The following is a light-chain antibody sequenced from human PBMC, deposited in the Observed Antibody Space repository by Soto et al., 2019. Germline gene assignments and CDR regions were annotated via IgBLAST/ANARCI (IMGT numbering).Light chain of an antibody. J-gene: IGLJ2*01. Sequence: QSVLTQPASVSGSTGQSITISCTGTSSDIGGYNYVSWYQQHPGKAPKLMIYDVSDRPSGVSNRFSGSKSGNTASLTISGLQAEDEADYYCATYASSNTVLFGGGTKLTV. CDR2: DVS. V-gene: IGLV2-14*03. CDR3: ATYASSNTVL. CDR1: SSDIGGYNY.